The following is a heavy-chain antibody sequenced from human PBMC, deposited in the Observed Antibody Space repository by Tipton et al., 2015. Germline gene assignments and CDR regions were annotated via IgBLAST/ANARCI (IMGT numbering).Heavy chain of an antibody. D-gene: IGHD4-17*01. CDR3: ARDDGDYVLGEFDY. Sequence: SLRLSCEASVFSFSQYSMSWVRQAPGKGLEWVANIRQDGSEKYYVDSVKGRFTISRDNAKNSLFLQMNSLRDEDTAVYYCARDDGDYVLGEFDYWGQGTLVTVSS. J-gene: IGHJ4*02. CDR2: IRQDGSEK. CDR1: VFSFSQYS. V-gene: IGHV3-7*01.